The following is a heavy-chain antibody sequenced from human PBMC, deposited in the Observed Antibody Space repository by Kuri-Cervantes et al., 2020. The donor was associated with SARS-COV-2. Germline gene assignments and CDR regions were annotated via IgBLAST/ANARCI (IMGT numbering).Heavy chain of an antibody. CDR1: GFPFNTYT. V-gene: IGHV3-21*01. CDR2: ISSSGNYV. CDR3: ARDGDGEWLVQSGVAFDI. Sequence: GESLKISCAASGFPFNTYTMNWVRQAPGKGLEWVSSISSSGNYVYYADSVTGRFTISGDNARNSLSLQMNSLRAEDTAVYYCARDGDGEWLVQSGVAFDIWGQGTMVTVSS. J-gene: IGHJ3*02. D-gene: IGHD6-19*01.